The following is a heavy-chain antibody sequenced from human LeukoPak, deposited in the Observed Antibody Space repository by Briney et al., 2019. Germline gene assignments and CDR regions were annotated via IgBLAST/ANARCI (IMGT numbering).Heavy chain of an antibody. CDR3: AREMRWLQWDNAFDI. V-gene: IGHV4-59*02. CDR1: GASVSSNY. Sequence: PSETLALTCTVSGASVSSNYWSWIRQPPGKGLEWIGYIYSSGSTNYNPSLKSRVTISVDTSKNQFSLKLSSVTAADTAVYYCAREMRWLQWDNAFDIWGQGTMVTVSS. J-gene: IGHJ3*02. D-gene: IGHD5-24*01. CDR2: IYSSGST.